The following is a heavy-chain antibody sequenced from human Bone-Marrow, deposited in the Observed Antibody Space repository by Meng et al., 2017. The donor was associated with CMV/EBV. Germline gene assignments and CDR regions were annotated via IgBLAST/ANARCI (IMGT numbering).Heavy chain of an antibody. Sequence: TVSSYAISWVRQTPGQGLEWMGGIIPIFGTANYAQKFQGRVTITADKSTSTAYMELSSLRSEDAAVYYCARGRITIFGVSPWYYFDYWGQGTLVTVSS. D-gene: IGHD3-3*01. CDR1: TVSSYA. CDR3: ARGRITIFGVSPWYYFDY. J-gene: IGHJ4*02. V-gene: IGHV1-69*06. CDR2: IIPIFGTA.